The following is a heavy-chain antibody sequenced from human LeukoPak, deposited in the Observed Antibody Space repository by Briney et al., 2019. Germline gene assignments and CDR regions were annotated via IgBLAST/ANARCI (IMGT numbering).Heavy chain of an antibody. J-gene: IGHJ4*02. Sequence: PGGSLRLSCAASGFTFSTYAIHWVRQAPGKGLEWVAVISYDGNNKYYADSVKGRFTISRDNSKNTLYLQVNSLRAEDTAVYYCARPQGGRQLWSHFDYWGRGTLVTVSS. CDR2: ISYDGNNK. V-gene: IGHV3-30-3*01. D-gene: IGHD5-18*01. CDR1: GFTFSTYA. CDR3: ARPQGGRQLWSHFDY.